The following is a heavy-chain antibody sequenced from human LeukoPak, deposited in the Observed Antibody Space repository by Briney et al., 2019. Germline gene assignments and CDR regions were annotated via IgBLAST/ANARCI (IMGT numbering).Heavy chain of an antibody. CDR2: IYSGGST. J-gene: IGHJ6*02. CDR1: GFTFSSYA. V-gene: IGHV3-53*01. CDR3: ARVRVATTPPYYYYGMDV. D-gene: IGHD5-12*01. Sequence: GGSLRLSCAASGFTFSSYAMSWVRQAPGKGPEWVSVIYSGGSTYYADSVKGRFTISRDNSKNTLYLQMNSLRAEDTAVYYCARVRVATTPPYYYYGMDVWGQGTTVTVSS.